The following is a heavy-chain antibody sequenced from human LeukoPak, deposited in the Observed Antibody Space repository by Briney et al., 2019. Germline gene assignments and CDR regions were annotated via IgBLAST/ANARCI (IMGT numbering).Heavy chain of an antibody. CDR2: INHSGST. CDR3: ARGSDTAAGLY. D-gene: IGHD6-13*01. Sequence: PSETLSLTCAVYGGSFSGYYWSWIRQPPRKGLEWIGEINHSGSTNYNPSLKSRVSISVDSSKNQFSLKVSSVTAADTAVYYCARGSDTAAGLYWGQGTLVTVSS. CDR1: GGSFSGYY. V-gene: IGHV4-34*01. J-gene: IGHJ4*02.